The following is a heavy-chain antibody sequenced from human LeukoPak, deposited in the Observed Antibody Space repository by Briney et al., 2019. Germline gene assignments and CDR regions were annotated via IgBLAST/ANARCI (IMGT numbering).Heavy chain of an antibody. J-gene: IGHJ3*02. CDR1: GLTLVNYG. Sequence: PGESLTLSCPAAGLTLVNYGMSWVRHPAGKGMGWVCGINWVVGRTGYAGSVKGRFTISRDNAKNSLYLQMNSLRAERTALYFCAGEGGGDVFDMWGEGTMVTVSS. V-gene: IGHV3-20*04. CDR2: INWVVGRT. D-gene: IGHD1-26*01. CDR3: AGEGGGDVFDM.